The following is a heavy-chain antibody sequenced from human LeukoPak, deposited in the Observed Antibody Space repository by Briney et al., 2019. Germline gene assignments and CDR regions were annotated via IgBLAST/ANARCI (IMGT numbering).Heavy chain of an antibody. CDR3: ATAMVRGVYFDY. J-gene: IGHJ4*02. CDR1: RYTLTELS. Sequence: GASVKVSCKVSRYTLTELSMHWVRQAPGKGLEWMGGFDPEDGETIYAQKFQGRVTMTEDTSTDTAYMELSSLRSEDTAVYYCATAMVRGVYFDYWGQGTLVTVSS. CDR2: FDPEDGET. D-gene: IGHD3-10*01. V-gene: IGHV1-24*01.